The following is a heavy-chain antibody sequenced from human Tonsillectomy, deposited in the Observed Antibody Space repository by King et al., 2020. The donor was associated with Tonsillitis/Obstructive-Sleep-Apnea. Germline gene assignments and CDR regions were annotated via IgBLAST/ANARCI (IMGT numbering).Heavy chain of an antibody. J-gene: IGHJ4*02. CDR3: ARVIAAAGTSGAGNY. V-gene: IGHV5-51*03. D-gene: IGHD6-13*01. Sequence: QLVQSGAEVKKPGESLKISCKGSGYSFSTYWIGWVRQKPGKGLEWMGIIYPGDSDTRYSPSFQGQVTISADKSISTAYLQWSSLKASDIAIYYCARVIAAAGTSGAGNYWGQGTLVTVSS. CDR2: IYPGDSDT. CDR1: GYSFSTYW.